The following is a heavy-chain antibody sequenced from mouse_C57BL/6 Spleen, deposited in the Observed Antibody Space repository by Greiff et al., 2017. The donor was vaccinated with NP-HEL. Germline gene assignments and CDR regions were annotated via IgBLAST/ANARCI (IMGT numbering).Heavy chain of an antibody. CDR2: ISDGGSYT. CDR1: GFTFSSYA. V-gene: IGHV5-4*01. Sequence: DVKLVESGGGLVKPGGSLKLSCAASGFTFSSYAMSWVRQTPEKRLEWVATISDGGSYTYYPDNVKGRFTISRDNAKNNLYLQMSHLKSEDTAMYYCARDRRLAYAMDYWGQGTSVTVSS. CDR3: ARDRRLAYAMDY. J-gene: IGHJ4*01. D-gene: IGHD4-1*01.